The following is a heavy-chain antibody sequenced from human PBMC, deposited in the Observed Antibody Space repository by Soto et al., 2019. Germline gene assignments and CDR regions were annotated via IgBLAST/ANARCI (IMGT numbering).Heavy chain of an antibody. CDR1: GFTFSSYS. CDR3: ARDRYGDYACDS. D-gene: IGHD4-17*01. J-gene: IGHJ5*01. V-gene: IGHV3-48*01. Sequence: QSGGSLRLSCAASGFTFSSYSMNWVRQAPGKGLEWVSYISGSGTTIYYADSVKGRFTISRDNAKNSLSLQMNSLRAEDTAVYYCARDRYGDYACDSWGQGTLVTVSS. CDR2: ISGSGTTI.